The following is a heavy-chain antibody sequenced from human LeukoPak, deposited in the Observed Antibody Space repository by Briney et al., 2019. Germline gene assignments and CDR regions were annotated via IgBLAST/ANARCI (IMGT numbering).Heavy chain of an antibody. D-gene: IGHD2-2*01. J-gene: IGHJ4*02. CDR3: ARSRYIIVVVPGVDFDY. V-gene: IGHV1-2*02. CDR2: INPNSGGT. Sequence: ASVKVSCKASGYTFTSYYMHWVRQAPGQGLEWMGWINPNSGGTNYAQKFQGRVTITRDTSISTAYMELSRLRSDDTAVYYRARSRYIIVVVPGVDFDYWGQGTLVTVSS. CDR1: GYTFTSYY.